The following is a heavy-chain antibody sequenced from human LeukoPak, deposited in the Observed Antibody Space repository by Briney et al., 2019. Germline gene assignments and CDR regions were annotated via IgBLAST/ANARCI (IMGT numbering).Heavy chain of an antibody. CDR2: IYYSGST. D-gene: IGHD3-16*02. CDR3: ARVRIMITFGGVIDRGGYFDY. J-gene: IGHJ4*02. V-gene: IGHV4-39*01. CDR1: GGSISSSSYY. Sequence: SETLSLTCTVSGGSISSSSYYWGWIRQPPGKGLEWIGSIYYSGSTYYNPSLKSRVTISVDTSKNQFSLKLSSVTAADTAVYYCARVRIMITFGGVIDRGGYFDYWGQGTLVTVSS.